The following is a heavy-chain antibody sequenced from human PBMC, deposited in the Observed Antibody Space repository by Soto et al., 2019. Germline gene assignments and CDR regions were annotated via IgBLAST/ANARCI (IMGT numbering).Heavy chain of an antibody. V-gene: IGHV3-7*01. CDR2: IKQDGSEK. CDR1: GFTFSSYW. D-gene: IGHD2-15*01. Sequence: EVQLVESGGGLVQPGGSLRLSCAASGFTFSSYWMSWVRQAPGKGLEWVANIKQDGSEKYYVDSVKGRFTISRDNAKNSLYLQMNSLRAEDTAVYYCARESGWPYYYYGMDVWGQGTTVTVSS. J-gene: IGHJ6*02. CDR3: ARESGWPYYYYGMDV.